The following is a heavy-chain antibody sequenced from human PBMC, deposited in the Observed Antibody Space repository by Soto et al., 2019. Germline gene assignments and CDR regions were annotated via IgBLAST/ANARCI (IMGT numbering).Heavy chain of an antibody. V-gene: IGHV3-23*01. D-gene: IGHD5-12*01. CDR3: AKDPPLSGYDEGAFDI. J-gene: IGHJ3*02. Sequence: GGSLRLSCAASGFTFSSYAMSWVRQAPGKGLEWVSAISGSGGSTYYADSVKGRFTISRDNSKNTLYLQMNSLRAEDTAVYYCAKDPPLSGYDEGAFDIWGQGTMVTVSS. CDR1: GFTFSSYA. CDR2: ISGSGGST.